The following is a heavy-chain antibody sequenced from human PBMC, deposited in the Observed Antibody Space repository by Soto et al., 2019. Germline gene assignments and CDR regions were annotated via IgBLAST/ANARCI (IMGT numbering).Heavy chain of an antibody. J-gene: IGHJ4*02. Sequence: PSETLSLTCAVYGGSFSGYYWSWIRQPPGKGLEWIGEINHSGSTNYNPSLKSRVTISVDTSKNQFSLKLSSVTAADTAVYYCARGAGLMVYARLYYFDYWGQGTLVTVSS. CDR3: ARGAGLMVYARLYYFDY. V-gene: IGHV4-34*01. CDR2: INHSGST. CDR1: GGSFSGYY. D-gene: IGHD2-8*01.